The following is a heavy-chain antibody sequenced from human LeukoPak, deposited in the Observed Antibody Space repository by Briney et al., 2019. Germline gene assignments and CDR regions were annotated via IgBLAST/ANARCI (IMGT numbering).Heavy chain of an antibody. Sequence: PSETLSLTCTVSGGSISSSSYYWGWIRQPPGKGLEWIGSIYYSGSTYYNPSLKSRHTISVDTSKNQFSLRLSSVTAADTAVYYCASLTSITIFGVVYFDYWGQGTLVTVSS. CDR3: ASLTSITIFGVVYFDY. J-gene: IGHJ4*02. CDR1: GGSISSSSYY. CDR2: IYYSGST. V-gene: IGHV4-39*01. D-gene: IGHD3-3*01.